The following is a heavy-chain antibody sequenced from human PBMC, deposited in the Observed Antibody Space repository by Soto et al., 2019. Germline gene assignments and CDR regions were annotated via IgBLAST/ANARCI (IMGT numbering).Heavy chain of an antibody. V-gene: IGHV3-7*01. Sequence: GESLKISCGASGFSFSDHWMHWVRQGPGKGLEWVAVINPRGSEKDYVDSVKGRFTISRDNAKNSLYLQMNSLSADDTAVYYCARIRRSYPDSNWGRGTLVTVSS. D-gene: IGHD1-26*01. CDR3: ARIRRSYPDSN. CDR2: INPRGSEK. J-gene: IGHJ4*02. CDR1: GFSFSDHW.